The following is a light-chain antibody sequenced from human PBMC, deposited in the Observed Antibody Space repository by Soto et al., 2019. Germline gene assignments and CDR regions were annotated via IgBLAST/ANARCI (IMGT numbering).Light chain of an antibody. J-gene: IGLJ1*01. CDR3: CSYAGSYSYV. CDR1: SSDVGGYNY. V-gene: IGLV2-11*01. Sequence: QSVLTQPRSVSGSPGQSVTISCTGTSSDVGGYNYVSWYRQHPGKAPKLMIYDVSKRPSGVPDRFSGSKSGNTASLTISGLQAEDEADYYCCSYAGSYSYVFGTGTKVTVL. CDR2: DVS.